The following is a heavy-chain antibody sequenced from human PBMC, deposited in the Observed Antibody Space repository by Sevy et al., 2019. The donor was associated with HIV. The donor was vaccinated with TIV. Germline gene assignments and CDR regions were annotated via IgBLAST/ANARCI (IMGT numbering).Heavy chain of an antibody. CDR3: ARDLTVITWYYFDY. J-gene: IGHJ4*02. CDR1: GFTFSSYA. V-gene: IGHV3-30-3*01. Sequence: GGSLRLSCAASGFTFSSYAMHWVRQAPGKGLEWVAVISYDGSNKYYADSVKGRFTISRDNSKNTLYLQMNSLRAEDTAVYYCARDLTVITWYYFDYWGQGTLVTVSS. CDR2: ISYDGSNK. D-gene: IGHD4-17*01.